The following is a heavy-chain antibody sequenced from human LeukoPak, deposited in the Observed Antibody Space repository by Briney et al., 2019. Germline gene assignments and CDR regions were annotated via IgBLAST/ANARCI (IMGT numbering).Heavy chain of an antibody. CDR3: AIPLPDTAMFAFDI. D-gene: IGHD5-18*01. CDR2: IYPGDSDT. J-gene: IGHJ3*02. Sequence: GESLKISCKGSGNSFTSYWIGWVRQMPGKGLEWMGIIYPGDSDTRYSPSFQGQVTISADKSISTAYLQWSSLKASYTAMYYCAIPLPDTAMFAFDIWGQGTMVTVSS. V-gene: IGHV5-51*01. CDR1: GNSFTSYW.